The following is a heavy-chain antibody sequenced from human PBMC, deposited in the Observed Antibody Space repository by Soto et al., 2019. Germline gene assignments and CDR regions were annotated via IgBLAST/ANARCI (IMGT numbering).Heavy chain of an antibody. CDR1: GYTFITYG. Sequence: QVQLVQSGPEVKKPGASVKVSCKASGYTFITYGITWVRQTPGQGLEWMGWINTYNGNTEYSQKVQGRVTMTTDTSTGLAYMELRNLRSDDTAVYYCARGAVVRGLIVGFFDFWGQGTRVTVSS. J-gene: IGHJ4*02. CDR2: INTYNGNT. CDR3: ARGAVVRGLIVGFFDF. V-gene: IGHV1-18*01. D-gene: IGHD3-10*01.